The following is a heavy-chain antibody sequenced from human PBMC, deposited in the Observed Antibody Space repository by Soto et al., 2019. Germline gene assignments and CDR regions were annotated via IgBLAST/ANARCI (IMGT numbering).Heavy chain of an antibody. Sequence: SGGSLRLSCAASGFTCSSYDMGWVRQAPGKGLEWVSTIRVVGSTHYPDSVKGPFTISRDNSKNTVFLQMNSLTDGDTAVYYCAKATASGGGAFDICGQGTMVTVSS. V-gene: IGHV3-23*01. CDR1: GFTCSSYD. J-gene: IGHJ3*02. D-gene: IGHD2-15*01. CDR2: IRVVGST. CDR3: AKATASGGGAFDI.